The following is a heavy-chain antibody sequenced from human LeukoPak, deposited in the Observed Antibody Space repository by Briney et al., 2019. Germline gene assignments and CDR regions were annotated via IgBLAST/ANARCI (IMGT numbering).Heavy chain of an antibody. Sequence: GGSLRLSCAASGFTFSSYWMTWVRQAPGKGLEWVANIKQAGSEKSYVDSVKGRFTISRDNAENSLYLQMNSLRVEDTAVYYCATGGPDCSGGSCGRWGQGTLVTVSS. CDR2: IKQAGSEK. D-gene: IGHD2-15*01. J-gene: IGHJ4*02. CDR1: GFTFSSYW. CDR3: ATGGPDCSGGSCGR. V-gene: IGHV3-7*01.